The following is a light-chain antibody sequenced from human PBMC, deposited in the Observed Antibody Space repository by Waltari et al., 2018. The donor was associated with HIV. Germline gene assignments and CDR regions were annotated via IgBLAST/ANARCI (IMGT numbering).Light chain of an antibody. V-gene: IGKV3-15*01. CDR2: GAS. CDR3: QQYSNWPRT. Sequence: EIVMTQSPATLSVSPGERVTVSCRASQTINTNLAWYQQKPGQAPRLLIYGASTRDTGIPARFSGGGSGTEFTLTISSLQSEAFAIYYCQQYSNWPRTFGQGTQVEIK. J-gene: IGKJ1*01. CDR1: QTINTN.